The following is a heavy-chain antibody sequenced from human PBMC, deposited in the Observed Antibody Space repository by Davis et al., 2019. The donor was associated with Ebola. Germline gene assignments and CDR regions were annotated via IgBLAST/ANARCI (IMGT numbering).Heavy chain of an antibody. CDR1: GGSISSGGYY. D-gene: IGHD3-10*01. CDR2: IYYSGST. Sequence: MPSETLSLTCTVSGGSISSGGYYWSWIRQHPGKGLEWIGYIYYSGSTYYNPSLKSRVTISVDTSKNQFSLKLSSVTAADTAVYYCARGGLRARGNWFDPWGQGTLVTVSS. V-gene: IGHV4-31*03. CDR3: ARGGLRARGNWFDP. J-gene: IGHJ5*02.